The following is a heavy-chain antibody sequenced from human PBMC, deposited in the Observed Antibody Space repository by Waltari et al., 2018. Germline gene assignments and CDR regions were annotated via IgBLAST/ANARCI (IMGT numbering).Heavy chain of an antibody. CDR2: ISSSGSDI. Sequence: EVQLVESGGVLVKPAWLLILSCAASPLTPRPFSMNWVRQAPGRGLEWVSTISSSGSDIYYADSVKGRFTISRDNAKNSVYLQMNSLRVDDTAVYYCTMAPDVPVRPTWGWGQGSLVTVSS. CDR3: TMAPDVPVRPTWG. D-gene: IGHD7-27*01. J-gene: IGHJ4*02. V-gene: IGHV3-21*06. CDR1: PLTPRPFS.